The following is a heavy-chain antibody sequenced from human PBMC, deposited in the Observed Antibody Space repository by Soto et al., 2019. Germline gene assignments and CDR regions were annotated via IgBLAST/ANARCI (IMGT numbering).Heavy chain of an antibody. CDR1: GYIFTDYL. CDR2: VRPNGGAT. Sequence: ASVKVSCKTSGYIFTDYLIHWVRQAPGQGLEWMGWVRPNGGATHYAQQFKGRVSMTRDTSLGTAYMDLGSLTSDDTAVYYCVSEDAHGGIFDYWGQGTLVTVSS. J-gene: IGHJ4*02. D-gene: IGHD3-16*01. V-gene: IGHV1-2*02. CDR3: VSEDAHGGIFDY.